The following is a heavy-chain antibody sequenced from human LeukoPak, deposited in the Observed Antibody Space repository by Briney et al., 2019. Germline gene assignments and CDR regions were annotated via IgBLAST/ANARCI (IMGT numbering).Heavy chain of an antibody. CDR3: AREATRIMITFGGVHPYYFDY. J-gene: IGHJ4*02. CDR1: GYTFTNYD. V-gene: IGHV1-8*01. D-gene: IGHD3-16*01. Sequence: RASVKVSCKASGYTFTNYDINWVRQATGQGLEWMGWMNPNSGNTGYAQKFQGRVTISRNTSISTAYMELSSLRSDDTAVYYCAREATRIMITFGGVHPYYFDYWGQGTLVTVSS. CDR2: MNPNSGNT.